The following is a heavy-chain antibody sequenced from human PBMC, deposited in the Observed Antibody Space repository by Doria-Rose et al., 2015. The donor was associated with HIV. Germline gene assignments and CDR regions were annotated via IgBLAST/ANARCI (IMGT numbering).Heavy chain of an antibody. J-gene: IGHJ4*02. D-gene: IGHD6-13*01. V-gene: IGHV2-26*01. Sequence: QITLKESGPVLVKPTETLTLTCTVSGVSLSSPGMGVSWIRQPPGQALEWLANIFSDDERSYKSSLKSRLTISRGTSKSQVVLTMTDMDHVDTATYYCARIESSRWYHKYYFDFWGQGTLVIVSA. CDR3: ARIESSRWYHKYYFDF. CDR2: IFSDDER. CDR1: GVSLSSPGMG.